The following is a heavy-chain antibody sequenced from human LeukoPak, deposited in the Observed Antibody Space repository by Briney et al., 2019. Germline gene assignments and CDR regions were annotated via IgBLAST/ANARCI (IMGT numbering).Heavy chain of an antibody. CDR3: VKHSGGVYGNSDY. D-gene: IGHD1-1*01. V-gene: IGHV3-23*01. CDR1: GFTFSSHA. J-gene: IGHJ4*02. Sequence: TGGSLRLSCVASGFTFSSHAASWFRQAPGKGLEWVSTIGRGGTDTYYADSVRGRFTISKDSSKNTLQMNSLSAEDTAIYYCVKHSGGVYGNSDYWGQGVLVTVSS. CDR2: IGRGGTDT.